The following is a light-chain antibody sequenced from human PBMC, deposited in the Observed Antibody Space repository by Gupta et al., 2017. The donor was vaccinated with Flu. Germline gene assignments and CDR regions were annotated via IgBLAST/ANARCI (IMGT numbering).Light chain of an antibody. J-gene: IGKJ1*01. CDR2: AAS. CDR1: HGIRNA. V-gene: IGKV1-17*01. CDR3: RHKKTYPRT. Sequence: PSSLSASVGDRVSSTSRASHGIRNALGWYHPEPGKAPKRLIYAASRTQIRVPLRFSGSGSGIDFTLTVIARQPEDFATYYSRHKKTYPRTFGPGTKVEIK.